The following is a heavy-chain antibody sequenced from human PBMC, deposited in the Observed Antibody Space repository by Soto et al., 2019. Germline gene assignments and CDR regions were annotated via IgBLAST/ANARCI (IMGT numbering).Heavy chain of an antibody. CDR2: INHSGST. J-gene: IGHJ4*02. D-gene: IGHD2-2*01. CDR1: GGSFSGYY. Sequence: SETLSLTCAVYGGSFSGYYWSWIRQPPGKGLEWIGEINHSGSTNYNPSLKSRVTISVDTSKNQFSLKLSSVTAADTAVYYCARGPVVPAAMRIPFDYWGQGTLVTVSS. CDR3: ARGPVVPAAMRIPFDY. V-gene: IGHV4-34*01.